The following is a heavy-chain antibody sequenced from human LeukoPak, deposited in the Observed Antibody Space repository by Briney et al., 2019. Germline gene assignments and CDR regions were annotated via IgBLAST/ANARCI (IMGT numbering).Heavy chain of an antibody. D-gene: IGHD3-16*02. CDR3: AKGDYVWGSYRSEYNWFDP. V-gene: IGHV1-8*01. J-gene: IGHJ5*02. CDR1: GYTFTSYD. Sequence: GASVKVSCKASGYTFTSYDINWVRQATGQGLEWMGWMNPNSGNTGYAQKFQGRVTMTRNTSISTAYMELSSLRSEGTAVYYCAKGDYVWGSYRSEYNWFDPWGQGTLVTVSS. CDR2: MNPNSGNT.